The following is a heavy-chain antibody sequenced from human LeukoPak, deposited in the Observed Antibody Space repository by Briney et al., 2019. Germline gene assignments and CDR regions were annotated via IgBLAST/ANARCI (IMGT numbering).Heavy chain of an antibody. CDR3: ARGGVLGSSSKVAYYYYYYYMDV. CDR2: IIPIFGTA. V-gene: IGHV1-69*05. D-gene: IGHD6-6*01. J-gene: IGHJ6*03. Sequence: ASVKVSCKASGGTFSSYAISWVRQAPGQGLEWMGGIIPIFGTANYAQKFQGRVTITTDESTSTAYMELSSLRSEDTAVYYCARGGVLGSSSKVAYYYYYYYMDVWGKGTTVTISS. CDR1: GGTFSSYA.